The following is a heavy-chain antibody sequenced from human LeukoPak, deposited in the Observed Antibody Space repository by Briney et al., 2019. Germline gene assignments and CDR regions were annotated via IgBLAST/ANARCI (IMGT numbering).Heavy chain of an antibody. CDR2: ISSSSSYI. D-gene: IGHD3-22*01. Sequence: GGSLRLSCAASGFTFSSYSMNWVRQAPGKGLEWVSSISSSSSYIYYADSVKGRFTISRDNAKNSLYLQMNSLRAEDTAVYYCARDLVPPGCYYDSSGYWSAYYFDYWGQGTLVTVSS. J-gene: IGHJ4*02. V-gene: IGHV3-21*01. CDR3: ARDLVPPGCYYDSSGYWSAYYFDY. CDR1: GFTFSSYS.